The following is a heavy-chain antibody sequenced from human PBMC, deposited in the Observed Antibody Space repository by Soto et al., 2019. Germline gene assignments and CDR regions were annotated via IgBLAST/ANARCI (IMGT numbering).Heavy chain of an antibody. CDR1: GYAFTSYG. J-gene: IGHJ4*02. Sequence: GASVKVSCKASGYAFTSYGISWVRQAPGQGLEWMGWISAYNGNTNYAQKLQGRVTMTTDTSTSTAYMELRSLRSDDTAVYYCARVWLAVAGKKALFDYWGQGTLVTVSS. CDR2: ISAYNGNT. D-gene: IGHD6-19*01. V-gene: IGHV1-18*01. CDR3: ARVWLAVAGKKALFDY.